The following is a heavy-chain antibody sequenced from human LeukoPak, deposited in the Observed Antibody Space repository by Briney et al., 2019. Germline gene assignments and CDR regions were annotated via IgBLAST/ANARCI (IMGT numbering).Heavy chain of an antibody. CDR3: AKDNNFDWFHYFDY. J-gene: IGHJ4*02. V-gene: IGHV3-23*01. CDR2: ISGSDGNT. CDR1: GFTFSSYA. Sequence: PGGSLRLSCAASGFTFSSYAMSWVRQAPGKGLEWVSAISGSDGNTYYADSVKGRFTISRDNSKNTLYLQMNSPRAEDTAVYYCAKDNNFDWFHYFDYWGQGTLVTVSS. D-gene: IGHD3-9*01.